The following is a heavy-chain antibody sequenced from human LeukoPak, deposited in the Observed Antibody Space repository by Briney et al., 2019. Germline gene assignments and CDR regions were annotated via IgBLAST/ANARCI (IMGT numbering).Heavy chain of an antibody. Sequence: SGGSLRLSCAASGFTFDDYTMHWVRQAPGKGLEWVSLISWDGGSTYYADSVKGRFTISRDNSKNSLYLQMNSLRTEDTALYYCAKDIWVQSNYGPFDYWGQGTLVTVSS. CDR2: ISWDGGST. CDR3: AKDIWVQSNYGPFDY. V-gene: IGHV3-43*01. D-gene: IGHD4-11*01. CDR1: GFTFDDYT. J-gene: IGHJ4*02.